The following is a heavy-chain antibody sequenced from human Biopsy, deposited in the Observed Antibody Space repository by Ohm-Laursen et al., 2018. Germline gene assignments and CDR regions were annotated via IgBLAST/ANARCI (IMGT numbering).Heavy chain of an antibody. V-gene: IGHV4-34*01. J-gene: IGHJ5*02. Sequence: SDTLSLTCAVYGESFNGYYWSWIRQTPGKGLEWIGEINHSGRTSYNPSLKSRVTISLDTSKNQFSLKVRSVTAADTAVFYCARDRDRRGWFDPWGQGTLVTVSS. CDR1: GESFNGYY. CDR3: ARDRDRRGWFDP. CDR2: INHSGRT. D-gene: IGHD1-14*01.